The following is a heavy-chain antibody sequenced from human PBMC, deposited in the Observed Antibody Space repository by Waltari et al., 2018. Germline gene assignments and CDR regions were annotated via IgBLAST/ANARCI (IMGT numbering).Heavy chain of an antibody. Sequence: EVQLVQSGAEVKKPGATVKIPCKVSGYTFPDYYIHWVQQPPGKWLEWMGLVDPEDGETIYAEKFQGRVTITADTSTDTAYMELSSLRSEDTAVYYCATSGYSSGRPPFDYWGRGTLVTVSS. D-gene: IGHD6-19*01. J-gene: IGHJ4*02. V-gene: IGHV1-69-2*01. CDR1: GYTFPDYY. CDR2: VDPEDGET. CDR3: ATSGYSSGRPPFDY.